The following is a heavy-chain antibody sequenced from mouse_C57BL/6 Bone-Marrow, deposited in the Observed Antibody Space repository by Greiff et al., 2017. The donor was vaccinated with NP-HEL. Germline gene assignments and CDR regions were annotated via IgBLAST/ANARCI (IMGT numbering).Heavy chain of an antibody. Sequence: VQLQQPGAELVMPGASVKLSCKASGYTFTSYWMHWVKQRPGQGLEWIGEIDPSDSYTNYNQKVKGKSTLTVDKSSSTAYMQLSSLTSEDSAVYYCARSGTDYWGQGTTLTVSS. V-gene: IGHV1-69*01. D-gene: IGHD4-1*01. CDR3: ARSGTDY. CDR1: GYTFTSYW. J-gene: IGHJ2*01. CDR2: IDPSDSYT.